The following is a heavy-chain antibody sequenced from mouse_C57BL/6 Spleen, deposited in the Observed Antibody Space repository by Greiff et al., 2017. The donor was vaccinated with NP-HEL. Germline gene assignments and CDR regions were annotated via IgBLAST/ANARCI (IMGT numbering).Heavy chain of an antibody. D-gene: IGHD6-1*01. CDR3: ARSHFPYYAMDY. J-gene: IGHJ4*01. Sequence: QVQLQQSGPELVKPGASVKISCKASGYAFSSSWMNWVKQRPGKGLEWIGRIYPGDGDTNYNGKFKGKATLTADKSSSTAYMQLSSLTSEDSAVYFCARSHFPYYAMDYWGQGTSVTVSS. CDR2: IYPGDGDT. CDR1: GYAFSSSW. V-gene: IGHV1-82*01.